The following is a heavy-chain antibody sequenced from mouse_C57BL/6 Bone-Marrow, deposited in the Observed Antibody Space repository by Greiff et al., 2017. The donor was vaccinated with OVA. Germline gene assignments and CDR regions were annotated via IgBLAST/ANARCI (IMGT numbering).Heavy chain of an antibody. J-gene: IGHJ2*01. CDR1: GFTFSSYG. CDR3: ARRGTTADYFDY. D-gene: IGHD1-2*01. Sequence: EVQGVESGGDLVKPGGSLKLSCAASGFTFSSYGMSWVRQTPDKRLEWVATISSGGSYTYYPDSVKGRFTISRDNAKNTLYLQMSSLKSEDTAMYYCARRGTTADYFDYWGQGTTLTVSS. CDR2: ISSGGSYT. V-gene: IGHV5-6*01.